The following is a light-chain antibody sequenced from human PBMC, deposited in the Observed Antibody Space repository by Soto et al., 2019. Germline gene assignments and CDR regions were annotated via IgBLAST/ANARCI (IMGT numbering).Light chain of an antibody. Sequence: QSALTQPRSVSGSPGQSVTISCTGTSSDVGGYNYVSWYQQHPGKAPTLMIYDVSKRPSGVPDRFSGSKSGNTASLTISGIQAEDEADYYCCSYAGSYTWVFGGGTKLTVL. CDR1: SSDVGGYNY. CDR2: DVS. V-gene: IGLV2-11*01. J-gene: IGLJ2*01. CDR3: CSYAGSYTWV.